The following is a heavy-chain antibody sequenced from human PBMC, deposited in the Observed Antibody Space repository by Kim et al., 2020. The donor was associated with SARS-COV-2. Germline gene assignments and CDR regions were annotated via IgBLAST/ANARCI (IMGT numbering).Heavy chain of an antibody. CDR1: GFSFSDYF. V-gene: IGHV3-11*01. CDR3: ARESAGFYYYMDV. CDR2: ISDSGTTM. J-gene: IGHJ6*03. Sequence: GGSLRLSCAASGFSFSDYFMSWVRQAPGRGLEWISYISDSGTTMYYADSVKGRFTISRDNAKNSLFLQMNSLRDEDSAVYYCARESAGFYYYMDVWGKGT.